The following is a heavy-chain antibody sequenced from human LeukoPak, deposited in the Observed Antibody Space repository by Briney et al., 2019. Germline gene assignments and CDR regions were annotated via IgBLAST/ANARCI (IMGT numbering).Heavy chain of an antibody. V-gene: IGHV3-21*01. D-gene: IGHD1-7*01. CDR3: ARSRMLVSGTNDY. J-gene: IGHJ4*02. CDR1: GFTFSSYS. CDR2: ISSSSSYI. Sequence: GGSLRLSCAASGFTFSSYSMNWVRQTPGKGLEWVSSISSSSSYIYYADSVKGRFTISRDNAKNSLYLQMDSLRAEDTAVYYCARSRMLVSGTNDYWGQGTLVTVSS.